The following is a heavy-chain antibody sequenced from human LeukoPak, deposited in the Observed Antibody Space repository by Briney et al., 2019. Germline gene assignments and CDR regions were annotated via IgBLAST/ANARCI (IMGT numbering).Heavy chain of an antibody. CDR1: GGSISSYY. Sequence: SETLSLTCTVSGGSISSYYWSWIRQPPGKGLEWIGYIYYSGSTNHNPSLKSRVTISVDTSKNQISLKVSSVTAADTAVYYCARANRYDLYFDYWGQGTLVTVSS. CDR3: ARANRYDLYFDY. J-gene: IGHJ4*02. CDR2: IYYSGST. V-gene: IGHV4-59*01. D-gene: IGHD5-12*01.